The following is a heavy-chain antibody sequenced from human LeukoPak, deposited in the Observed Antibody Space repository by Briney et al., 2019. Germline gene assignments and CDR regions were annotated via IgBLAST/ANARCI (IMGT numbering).Heavy chain of an antibody. CDR2: ISSSGSTI. J-gene: IGHJ6*03. Sequence: GGSLRLSCAASGFTFSSYEMNWVRQAPGKGLEWVSYISSSGSTIYYADSVKGRFTISRDNAKNSLYLQTNSLRAEDTAVYYCARGLNYMDVWGKGTTVTVSS. CDR3: ARGLNYMDV. V-gene: IGHV3-48*03. CDR1: GFTFSSYE.